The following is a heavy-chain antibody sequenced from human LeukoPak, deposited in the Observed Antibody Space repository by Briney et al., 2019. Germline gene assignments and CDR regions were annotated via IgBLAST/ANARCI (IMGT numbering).Heavy chain of an antibody. CDR3: ARRGDILTDYAFDF. CDR2: IYYSGTT. V-gene: IGHV4-39*02. Sequence: SETLSLTCTVAGDSLKSHRHPWGWISQPPGKGLEWLESIYYSGTTSYNPSLASRVTISVDTSKNHFSLKVTSVTAADTAVYYCARRGDILTDYAFDFWGQGILVTVSS. J-gene: IGHJ4*02. CDR1: GDSLKSHRHP. D-gene: IGHD3-9*01.